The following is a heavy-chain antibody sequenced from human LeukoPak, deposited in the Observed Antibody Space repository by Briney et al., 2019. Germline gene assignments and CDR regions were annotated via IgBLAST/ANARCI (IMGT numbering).Heavy chain of an antibody. Sequence: PGGSLRLSCAASGFTFSTYAFHWVRQAPGKGLGWVAVIWYDGSNKYYADSVKGRFTISRDNSKNTLYLQMNSLRAEDTAVYYCARELISTTWRGNRSYFDLWGRGTLVTVSS. CDR1: GFTFSTYA. J-gene: IGHJ2*01. CDR2: IWYDGSNK. V-gene: IGHV3-33*08. CDR3: ARELISTTWRGNRSYFDL. D-gene: IGHD1-1*01.